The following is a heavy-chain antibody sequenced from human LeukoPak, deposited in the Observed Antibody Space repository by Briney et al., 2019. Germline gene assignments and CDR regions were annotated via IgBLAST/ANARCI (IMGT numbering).Heavy chain of an antibody. D-gene: IGHD1-26*01. CDR2: ISRTSRTI. Sequence: GGSLRLSCAASGFTFSSYSMNWVRQAPGKGLEWVSFISRTSRTIYYADSVKGPFTISRDSAKNSLCLQMNSLRDEDTAVYYCARDSGSYSFDYWGQGTLLTVSS. V-gene: IGHV3-48*02. CDR1: GFTFSSYS. J-gene: IGHJ4*02. CDR3: ARDSGSYSFDY.